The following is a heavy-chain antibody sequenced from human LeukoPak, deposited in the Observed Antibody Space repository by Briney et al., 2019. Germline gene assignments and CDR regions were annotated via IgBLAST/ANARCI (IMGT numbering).Heavy chain of an antibody. D-gene: IGHD6-13*01. V-gene: IGHV3-48*01. CDR3: ARGSGSSWYFYFDY. Sequence: GGSLRLSCAASGFIFSSYSMNWVRQAPGKGLEWVSYISSSSSTIYYADSVKGRFTISRDNAKNSLYLQMNSLRAEDTALYYCARGSGSSWYFYFDYWGQGTLVTVSS. CDR2: ISSSSSTI. J-gene: IGHJ4*02. CDR1: GFIFSSYS.